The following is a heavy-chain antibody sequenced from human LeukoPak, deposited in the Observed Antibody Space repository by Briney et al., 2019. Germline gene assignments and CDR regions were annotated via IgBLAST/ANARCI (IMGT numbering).Heavy chain of an antibody. D-gene: IGHD1-7*01. CDR1: GFTFSSYE. J-gene: IGHJ5*01. Sequence: PGGSLRLSCAASGFTFSSYEMNWVRQAPGKGLEWVSYISSSGSTMYYADSVKGRFTISRDNAKDSLYLQMNSLKAEDTAVYYCARDGPRAVTGTSWFDSWGQGNPGHRLL. CDR3: ARDGPRAVTGTSWFDS. V-gene: IGHV3-48*03. CDR2: ISSSGSTM.